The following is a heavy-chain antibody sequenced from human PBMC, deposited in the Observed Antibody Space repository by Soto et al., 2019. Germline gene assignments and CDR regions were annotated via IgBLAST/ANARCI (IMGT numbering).Heavy chain of an antibody. CDR3: ARDLEYSSSSDWFDP. CDR2: ISSSSYI. D-gene: IGHD6-6*01. V-gene: IGHV3-21*01. J-gene: IGHJ5*02. CDR1: GFTFSSYS. Sequence: EVQLVESGGGLVKPGGSLRLSCAASGFTFSSYSMNWVRQAPGKGLEWVSSISSSSYIYYADSVKGRFTISRDNAKNSLYLQMNSLRAEDTAVYYCARDLEYSSSSDWFDPWGQGTLVTVSS.